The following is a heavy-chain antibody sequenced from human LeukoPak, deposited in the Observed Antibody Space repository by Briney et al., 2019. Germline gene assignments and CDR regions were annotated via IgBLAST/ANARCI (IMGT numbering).Heavy chain of an antibody. J-gene: IGHJ4*02. CDR3: ARGLSSGRPGY. D-gene: IGHD3-10*01. CDR2: INPNSGGT. V-gene: IGHV1-2*02. CDR1: GYTFTGYY. Sequence: GASVTVSCTAPGYTFTGYYMHWVRQAPGQGLEWMGWINPNSGGTNYAQKFQGRVTMTRDTSISTAYMELSSLRSEDTAVYYCARGLSSGRPGYWGQGTLVTVSS.